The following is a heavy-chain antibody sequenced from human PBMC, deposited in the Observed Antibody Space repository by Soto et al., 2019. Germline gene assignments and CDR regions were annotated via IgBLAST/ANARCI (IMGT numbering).Heavy chain of an antibody. CDR3: AKIGQIYDCDGVRYVIAY. Sequence: PGGSLRLSCAASGFTFSNYGMYWVRQAPGKGLEWVAVISHDGSNKNYADSVKGRFTISRDNPKNTLYLQMNSLRAEDTAVYYCAKIGQIYDCDGVRYVIAYWGQGALVTVSS. CDR2: ISHDGSNK. D-gene: IGHD2-21*02. CDR1: GFTFSNYG. V-gene: IGHV3-30*18. J-gene: IGHJ4*02.